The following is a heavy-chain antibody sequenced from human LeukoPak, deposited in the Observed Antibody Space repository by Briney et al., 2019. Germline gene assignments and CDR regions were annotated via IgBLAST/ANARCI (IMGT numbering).Heavy chain of an antibody. CDR1: GFTFSGYA. CDR3: AKKRGVGATAVTHFDY. CDR2: ISGSGGST. J-gene: IGHJ4*02. V-gene: IGHV3-23*01. D-gene: IGHD1-26*01. Sequence: GGSLRLSCAASGFTFSGYAMSWVRQAPGKGLEWVSTISGSGGSTYYADSVKGRFTISRDNSRNTLYLQMNSLRAEDTAVYYCAKKRGVGATAVTHFDYWGQGTLVTVSS.